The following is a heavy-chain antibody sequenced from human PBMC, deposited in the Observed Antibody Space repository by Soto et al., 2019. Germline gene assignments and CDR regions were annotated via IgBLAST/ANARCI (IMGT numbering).Heavy chain of an antibody. D-gene: IGHD6-13*01. CDR3: AKVGRIAAAGTWFDP. V-gene: IGHV4-59*12. J-gene: IGHJ5*02. CDR2: IHYSGSA. CDR1: AGSISGSY. Sequence: SETLSLTCTVSAGSISGSYWSWIRQPPGRELELVAYIHYSGSAYYNPSLKSRVTISIDTSKNQFSLKVNSVNTADTAVYYCAKVGRIAAAGTWFDPWGQGTLVTVSS.